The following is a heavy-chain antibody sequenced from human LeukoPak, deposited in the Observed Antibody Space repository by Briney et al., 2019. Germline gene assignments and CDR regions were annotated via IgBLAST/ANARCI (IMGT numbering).Heavy chain of an antibody. V-gene: IGHV4-38-2*02. CDR2: IYHSGST. CDR1: GYSISSGYY. CDR3: ARDTGSSGWSILNAFDI. D-gene: IGHD6-19*01. Sequence: SETLSLTCTVSGYSISSGYYWGWIRQPPGKGLEWIGSIYHSGSTYYNPSLKSRVTISVDTSKNQFSLKLSSVTAADTAVYYCARDTGSSGWSILNAFDIWGQGTMVTVSS. J-gene: IGHJ3*02.